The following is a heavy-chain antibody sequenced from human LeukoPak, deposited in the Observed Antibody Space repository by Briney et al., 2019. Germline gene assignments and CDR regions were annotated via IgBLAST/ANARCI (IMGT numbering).Heavy chain of an antibody. CDR1: GYTFTSYG. CDR2: ISAYNGNT. D-gene: IGHD5-24*01. CDR3: ARDVEMATIYAFDI. J-gene: IGHJ3*02. Sequence: ASVKVSCKASGYTFTSYGISWVRQAPGQGLEWMGWISAYNGNTNYAQKLQGRVTMTTDTSTSTAYMELSRLRSDDTAVYYCARDVEMATIYAFDIWGQGTMVTVSS. V-gene: IGHV1-18*01.